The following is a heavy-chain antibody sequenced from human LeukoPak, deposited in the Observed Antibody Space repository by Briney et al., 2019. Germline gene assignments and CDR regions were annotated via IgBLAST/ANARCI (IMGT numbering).Heavy chain of an antibody. CDR1: GFTFSTYT. V-gene: IGHV3-30-3*01. CDR3: ARDDERGYNWNRSYDFDY. CDR2: ISYDGGVK. D-gene: IGHD1-20*01. Sequence: GGSLRLSCAASGFTFSTYTIHWVRRTPGKGLEWAAVISYDGGVKYYADSVKGRFTISRDNSKNTLYLLMNSLRADDTAVYYCARDDERGYNWNRSYDFDYWGQGTLVAVSS. J-gene: IGHJ4*02.